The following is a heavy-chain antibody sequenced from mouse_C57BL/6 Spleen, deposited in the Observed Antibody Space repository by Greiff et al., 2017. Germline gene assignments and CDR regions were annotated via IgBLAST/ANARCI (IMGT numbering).Heavy chain of an antibody. CDR2: IDPEDGET. Sequence: EVKVVESGAELVKPGASVKLSCTASGFNIKDYYMHWVKQRTEQGLEWIGRIDPEDGETKYAPKFQGKATITADTSSNTAYLQLSSLTSEDTAVYYCATLITTVVDYWGQGTTLTVSS. V-gene: IGHV14-2*01. CDR1: GFNIKDYY. J-gene: IGHJ2*01. D-gene: IGHD1-1*01. CDR3: ATLITTVVDY.